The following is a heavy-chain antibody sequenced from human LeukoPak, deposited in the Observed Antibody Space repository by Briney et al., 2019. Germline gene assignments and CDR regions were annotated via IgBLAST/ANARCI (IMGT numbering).Heavy chain of an antibody. Sequence: SETLSLTCTVSGCSINNYYLNWIRQPPGEGLEWIGYIDHRGNTNYNPSLKSRVTMSVDTSKHEFSLKHSSVTAADTAVYDCARHGTLDYWGQGTLITVSS. D-gene: IGHD1-26*01. CDR1: GCSINNYY. CDR2: IDHRGNT. CDR3: ARHGTLDY. J-gene: IGHJ4*02. V-gene: IGHV4-59*08.